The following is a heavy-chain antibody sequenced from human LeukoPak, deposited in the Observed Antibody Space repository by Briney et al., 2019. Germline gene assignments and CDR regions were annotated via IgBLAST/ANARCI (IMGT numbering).Heavy chain of an antibody. CDR2: ISYDGSNK. J-gene: IGHJ4*02. D-gene: IGHD5-12*01. Sequence: GGSPRLSCAASGFTFSTYWMSWVRQAPGKGLEWVAVISYDGSNKYYADSVKGRFTISRDNSKNTLYLQMNSLRAEDTAVYYCAKGVIVATIGPEDYWGQGTLVTVSS. V-gene: IGHV3-30*18. CDR1: GFTFSTYW. CDR3: AKGVIVATIGPEDY.